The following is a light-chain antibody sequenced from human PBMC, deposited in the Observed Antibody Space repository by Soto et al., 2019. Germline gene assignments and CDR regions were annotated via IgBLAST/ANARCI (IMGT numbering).Light chain of an antibody. Sequence: QSVLTQPPSASGTPGQRVTISCSGSSSNIGSNSVNWYQHLPGTAPKLLIFRDNQRPSGVPDRFSGSNSGTSASLAISGLQSEDESDYYCAAWDDSLNGVVFGGGTTLTVL. CDR2: RDN. CDR1: SSNIGSNS. J-gene: IGLJ2*01. CDR3: AAWDDSLNGVV. V-gene: IGLV1-44*01.